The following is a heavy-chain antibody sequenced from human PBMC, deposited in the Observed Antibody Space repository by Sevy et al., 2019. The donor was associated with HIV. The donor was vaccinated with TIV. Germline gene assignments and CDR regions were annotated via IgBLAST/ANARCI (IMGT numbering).Heavy chain of an antibody. CDR1: GGSISSYY. CDR3: ARGLAVAAHYYYYYYMDV. Sequence: SETLSLTCTVSGGSISSYYWSWIRQPPGKGLEWIGYIYCSGSTNYNPSLKSRVTISVDTSKNQFSLKLSSVTAADTAVYDCARGLAVAAHYYYYYYMDVWGKGTTVTVSS. D-gene: IGHD6-19*01. CDR2: IYCSGST. J-gene: IGHJ6*03. V-gene: IGHV4-59*01.